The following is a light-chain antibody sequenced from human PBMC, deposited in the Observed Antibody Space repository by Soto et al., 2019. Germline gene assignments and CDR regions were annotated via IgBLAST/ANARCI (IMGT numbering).Light chain of an antibody. V-gene: IGKV3-11*01. CDR2: DAS. CDR3: QQRSNWPPT. CDR1: QSVRSY. Sequence: EIVLTQSPATLSLSPGERATLSCRASQSVRSYLAWYQQKHGQAPRLLIYDASNRATGIPARFSGGGSGTEFTRTISSREPEDFAVYYYQQRSNWPPTFGQGTKLEIK. J-gene: IGKJ2*01.